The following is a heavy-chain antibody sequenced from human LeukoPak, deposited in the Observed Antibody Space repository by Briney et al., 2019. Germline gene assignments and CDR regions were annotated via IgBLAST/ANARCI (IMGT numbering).Heavy chain of an antibody. V-gene: IGHV3-11*04. J-gene: IGHJ4*02. CDR3: ARWSGIVVPAAIHRYFDY. D-gene: IGHD2-2*02. CDR1: GFPFSDYY. CDR2: ISSSGSTI. Sequence: KPGGSLRLSCAASGFPFSDYYMSWIRQAPGKGLEWVSYISSSGSTIYYADSVKGRFTISRDNAKNSLYLQMNSLRAEDTAVYYCARWSGIVVPAAIHRYFDYWGQGTLVTVSS.